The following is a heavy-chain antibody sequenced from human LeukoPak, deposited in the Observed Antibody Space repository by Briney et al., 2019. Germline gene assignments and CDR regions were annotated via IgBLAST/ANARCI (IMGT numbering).Heavy chain of an antibody. CDR2: ISSSSSYI. CDR1: GFTFSSYS. Sequence: PGGSLRLSCAASGFTFSSYSMNWVRQAPGKGLEWVSSISSSSSYIYYADSVKGRFTISRDNAKNSLYLQMNSLRAEDTAVYYCARGRGITMIVEQAGDFQHWGQGTLVTVSS. V-gene: IGHV3-21*01. D-gene: IGHD3-22*01. J-gene: IGHJ1*01. CDR3: ARGRGITMIVEQAGDFQH.